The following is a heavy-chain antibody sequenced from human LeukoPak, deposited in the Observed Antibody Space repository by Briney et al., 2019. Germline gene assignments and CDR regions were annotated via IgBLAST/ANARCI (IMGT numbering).Heavy chain of an antibody. J-gene: IGHJ4*02. CDR2: INHSGST. CDR1: GGSFSGHY. V-gene: IGHV4-34*01. CDR3: ARRPLYSYGPNDY. Sequence: SETLSLTCAVYGGSFSGHYWSWIRQPPGKGLEWIGEINHSGSTNYNPSLKSRVTISVDTSKNHFSLRLSSVTAADTAVYYCARRPLYSYGPNDYWGQGTLVTVSS. D-gene: IGHD5-18*01.